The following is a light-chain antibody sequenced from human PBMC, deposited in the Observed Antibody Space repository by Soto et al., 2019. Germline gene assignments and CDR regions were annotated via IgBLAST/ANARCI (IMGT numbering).Light chain of an antibody. Sequence: EIVLTQSPATLSLSPGDRATLSCGASQSVRRSYLAWYQQRPGLAPRLLIYDASTRATGIPDRFSGSGSETAFTLTISRLEPEDFAVYYCQQYGTSPTITFGQGTRLDIK. CDR2: DAS. J-gene: IGKJ5*01. CDR1: QSVRRSY. V-gene: IGKV3D-20*01. CDR3: QQYGTSPTIT.